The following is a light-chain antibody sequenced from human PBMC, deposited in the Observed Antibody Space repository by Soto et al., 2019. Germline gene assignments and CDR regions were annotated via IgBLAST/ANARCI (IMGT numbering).Light chain of an antibody. CDR3: QHYGYSLWT. CDR1: QSLTSSY. Sequence: EIVFTQSPGTLSLSPGETATLSCRASQSLTSSYLAWYQQRPGQAPSLLIYGVSSRATGIPDRFSGSGSGTDFTLTITSLEPEDFAVYYCQHYGYSLWTFGQGTKVDIK. V-gene: IGKV3-20*01. CDR2: GVS. J-gene: IGKJ1*01.